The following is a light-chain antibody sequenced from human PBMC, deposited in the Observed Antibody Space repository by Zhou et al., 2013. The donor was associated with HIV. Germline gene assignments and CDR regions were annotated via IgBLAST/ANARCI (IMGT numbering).Light chain of an antibody. Sequence: EIVLTQSPGTLSLSPGERATLSCRASQSIISDYLIWYQQKPDQAPRLLIYGASSRATGIPDRFGGSGSGTDFTLTIISLHPDDSAIYYCQQYNDWSPITFGQGTRLDIK. V-gene: IGKV3-20*01. CDR3: QQYNDWSPIT. CDR1: QSIISDY. J-gene: IGKJ5*01. CDR2: GAS.